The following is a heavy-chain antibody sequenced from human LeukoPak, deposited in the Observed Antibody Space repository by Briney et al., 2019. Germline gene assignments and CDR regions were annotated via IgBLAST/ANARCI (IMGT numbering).Heavy chain of an antibody. CDR3: ARAPPGGYSGSYYFDY. CDR2: IYTSGST. D-gene: IGHD1-26*01. V-gene: IGHV4-4*07. CDR1: GSSTSRYC. Sequence: SETLSLASTVSGSSTSRYCWSWIRHPAGKGLEWIGRIYTSGSTNYNPSLKSRVTMSVDTSKNQFSLKLSSVTAADTAVYSCARAPPGGYSGSYYFDYWGQGTLVTVSS. J-gene: IGHJ4*02.